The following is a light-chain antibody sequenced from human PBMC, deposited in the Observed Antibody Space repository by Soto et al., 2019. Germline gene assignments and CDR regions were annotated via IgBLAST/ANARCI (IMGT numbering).Light chain of an antibody. J-gene: IGKJ4*01. CDR3: MQALQAPLT. CDR1: QSLLHSDGYNY. V-gene: IGKV2-28*01. Sequence: DVVMTQSPLSLPVTPGEPASISCRSSQSLLHSDGYNYLDWFLQRPGQSPQVLIYLGSNRAPGVPDRFSGSGSGTDFTMKISRVEAEDVGVSYCMQALQAPLTFGGGTQVEIK. CDR2: LGS.